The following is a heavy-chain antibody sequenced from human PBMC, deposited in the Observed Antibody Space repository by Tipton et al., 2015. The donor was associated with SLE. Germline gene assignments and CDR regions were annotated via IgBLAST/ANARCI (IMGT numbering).Heavy chain of an antibody. CDR2: INHSGST. CDR1: GGSFSGYY. CDR3: ATNEASSSWTLGAFDI. J-gene: IGHJ3*02. V-gene: IGHV4-34*01. D-gene: IGHD6-13*01. Sequence: LRLSCAVYGGSFSGYYWSWIRQPPGKGLEWIGEINHSGSTNYNPSLKSRVNIAADPSKIQFSLRLSSVTAADTAVYYCATNEASSSWTLGAFDIWGQGTMVTVSS.